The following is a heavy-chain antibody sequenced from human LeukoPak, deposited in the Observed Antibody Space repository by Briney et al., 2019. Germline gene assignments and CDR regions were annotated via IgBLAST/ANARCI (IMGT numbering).Heavy chain of an antibody. V-gene: IGHV4-30-4*01. CDR1: GGSISCGDYY. Sequence: SQTLSLTCTVPGGSISCGDYYWSWFRQPSGKGQEWIEYIYSSGSTFYYPSLRGRVIISVDTSKNHFSLRLNSMTAADTAVYYCARGSGRGYSYGFWGQGTLVTVSS. D-gene: IGHD5-18*01. J-gene: IGHJ4*02. CDR2: IYSSGST. CDR3: ARGSGRGYSYGF.